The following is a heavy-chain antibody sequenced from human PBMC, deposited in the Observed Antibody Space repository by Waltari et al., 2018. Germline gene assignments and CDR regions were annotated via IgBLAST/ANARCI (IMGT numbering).Heavy chain of an antibody. Sequence: QVQLVQSGAEVRKPGASVTVSCKTSGYNFNDYYMHWVRQVAGQGLELVGWSNPNGCATFYAQNFLNRVLITRYTSLNTGYLDLSHLSIDDTAVYYCARLSEYWGPGTPVTVSS. J-gene: IGHJ1*01. CDR1: GYNFNDYY. CDR2: SNPNGCAT. V-gene: IGHV1-2*02. CDR3: ARLSEY.